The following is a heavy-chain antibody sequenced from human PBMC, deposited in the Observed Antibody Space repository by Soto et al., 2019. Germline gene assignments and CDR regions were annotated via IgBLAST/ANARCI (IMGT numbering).Heavy chain of an antibody. CDR2: IYYSGST. CDR3: ARAWGRVFDY. D-gene: IGHD3-16*01. CDR1: GGSISSYY. V-gene: IGHV4-59*01. Sequence: QVQLQESGPGLVKPSETLSLTCTVSGGSISSYYWSWIRQPPGKGLEWIGYIYYSGSTNYNPSLKSRVTISVAPSKNQFSLKVRSVTAADTAVYYCARAWGRVFDYWGQGTLVTVSS. J-gene: IGHJ4*02.